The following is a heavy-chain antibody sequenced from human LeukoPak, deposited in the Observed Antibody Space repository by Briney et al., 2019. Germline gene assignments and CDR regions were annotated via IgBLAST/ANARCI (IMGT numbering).Heavy chain of an antibody. D-gene: IGHD3-9*01. V-gene: IGHV1-2*02. J-gene: IGHJ6*03. CDR2: INPNSGGT. Sequence: ASVKVSCTASGYTFTGYYMHWVRQAPGQGLEWMGWINPNSGGTNYAQKFQGRVTMTRDTSISTAYMELSRLRSDDTAVYYCARGPDIFTGYYIYYYYYMDVWGKGTTVTVSS. CDR3: ARGPDIFTGYYIYYYYYMDV. CDR1: GYTFTGYY.